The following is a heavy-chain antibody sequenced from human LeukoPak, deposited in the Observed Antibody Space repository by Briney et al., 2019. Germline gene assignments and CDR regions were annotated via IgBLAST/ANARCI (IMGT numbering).Heavy chain of an antibody. CDR2: ISSSAGSK. Sequence: GVSLRLSCAASGFTFSSYAMHWVRQAPGKGLEYVSAISSSAGSKYYANSVKGRFTTSRDNSKNTLYLQMGRLRADDMAVYYCARVMNYYDSSGYSLDYWGQGTLVTVSS. CDR1: GFTFSSYA. CDR3: ARVMNYYDSSGYSLDY. V-gene: IGHV3-64*01. D-gene: IGHD3-22*01. J-gene: IGHJ4*02.